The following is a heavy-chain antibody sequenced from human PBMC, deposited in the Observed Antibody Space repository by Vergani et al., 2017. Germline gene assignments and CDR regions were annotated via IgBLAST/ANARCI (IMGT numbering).Heavy chain of an antibody. CDR2: FYTGGGT. J-gene: IGHJ6*02. V-gene: IGHV4-61*02. CDR1: GGSISSGSYY. D-gene: IGHD6-13*01. Sequence: QVQLQESGPGLVRPSQTLSLTCTVSGGSISSGSYYWSWFRQPAGKGLEWIGRFYTGGGTSYNPSLKSRVTISVDTSMNQFSLQLSSVTAADTAVYYCAKDPLYSTTWPFLLLDMDVGAQGTTVTVS. CDR3: AKDPLYSTTWPFLLLDMDV.